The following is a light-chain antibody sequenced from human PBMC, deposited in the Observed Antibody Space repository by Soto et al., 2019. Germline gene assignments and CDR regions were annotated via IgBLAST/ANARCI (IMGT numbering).Light chain of an antibody. CDR3: QQYGSSGT. J-gene: IGKJ1*01. CDR2: GAS. V-gene: IGKV3-20*01. Sequence: EYVLTQSPATLALSPGEIATLSCRASQSVSNNYLAWYQQKPGQAPRLLSYGASNRATGIPDRFSGSGSGTDFTITISRLESEDFVVYYSQQYGSSGTFGQGTKVDIK. CDR1: QSVSNNY.